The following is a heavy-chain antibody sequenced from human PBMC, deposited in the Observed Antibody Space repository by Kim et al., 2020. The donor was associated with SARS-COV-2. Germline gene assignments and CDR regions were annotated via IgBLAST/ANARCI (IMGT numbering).Heavy chain of an antibody. J-gene: IGHJ1*01. V-gene: IGHV1-18*01. Sequence: NYAPKLQGRVTTATDTHTSTAYMELRSLRSDDTAVYYCARDLAAARLPQHWGQGTLVTVSS. D-gene: IGHD6-13*01. CDR3: ARDLAAARLPQH.